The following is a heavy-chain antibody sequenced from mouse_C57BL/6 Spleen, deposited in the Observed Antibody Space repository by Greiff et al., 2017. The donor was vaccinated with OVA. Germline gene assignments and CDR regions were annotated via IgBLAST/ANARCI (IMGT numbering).Heavy chain of an antibody. CDR2: IFPGDGGT. D-gene: IGHD1-1*02. V-gene: IGHV1-80*01. J-gene: IGHJ4*01. CDR1: GYAFSSYW. CDR3: AREGYYDGKDY. Sequence: QVQLQQSGAELVKPGASVKISCKASGYAFSSYWMNWVKQRPGKGLEWIGQIFPGDGGTNYNEKFQGKATLTADKSSHTASMQLSSLTSEDSAVYYCAREGYYDGKDYWGQGTTVTVSS.